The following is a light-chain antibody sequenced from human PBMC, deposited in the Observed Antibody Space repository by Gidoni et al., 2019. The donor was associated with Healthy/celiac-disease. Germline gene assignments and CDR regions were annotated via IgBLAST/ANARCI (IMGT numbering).Light chain of an antibody. J-gene: IGLJ3*02. CDR2: EDN. V-gene: IGLV6-57*04. CDR1: SGSIASNY. CDR3: QSDDSSNSWV. Sequence: NFMLTQPHSVSASPGTTVTISCTRISGSIASNYVQGYQQRPGSAPTTVIYEDNHRPSGVPDRFSGSIDGSSNSASLTISGLKTEDEADYYCQSDDSSNSWVFGGGTKLTVL.